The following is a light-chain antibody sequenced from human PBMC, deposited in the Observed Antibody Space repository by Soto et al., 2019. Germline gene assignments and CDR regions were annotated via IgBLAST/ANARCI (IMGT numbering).Light chain of an antibody. CDR2: ENN. Sequence: QSVLTQPPSVSAAPGQKVTISCSGSSFNIGNNYVSWYQQLPGTAPKLLIYENNKRPSGIPDRLSGSKSGTSATLGITGLQTGDEADYYCGTWDSNLSAFVFGNGTKVTVL. CDR1: SFNIGNNY. V-gene: IGLV1-51*02. CDR3: GTWDSNLSAFV. J-gene: IGLJ1*01.